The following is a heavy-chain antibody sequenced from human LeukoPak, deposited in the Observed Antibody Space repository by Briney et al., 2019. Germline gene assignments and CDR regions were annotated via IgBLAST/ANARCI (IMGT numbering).Heavy chain of an antibody. CDR3: ARGRAHDNYYYYYMDV. Sequence: SETLSLTCTVSGASISNYFWSWIRQPPGKGLEWIGYIYYSGSTNYNPSLKSRVTISVDTSKNQFSLKVSSVTAADTAVYYCARGRAHDNYYYYYMDVWGKGTTVTVSS. CDR2: IYYSGST. V-gene: IGHV4-59*01. J-gene: IGHJ6*03. CDR1: GASISNYF.